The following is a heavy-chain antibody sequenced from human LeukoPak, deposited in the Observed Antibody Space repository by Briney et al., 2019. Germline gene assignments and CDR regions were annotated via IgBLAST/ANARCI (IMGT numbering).Heavy chain of an antibody. J-gene: IGHJ4*02. CDR1: GGTFSSYA. CDR3: ARDRLVGATTGVHGFDY. Sequence: SVKVSCKASGGTFSSYAISWVRQAPGQGLEWMGGIIPIFGTANYAQKFQGRVTITADESTSTAYMELSSLRSDDTAVYYCARDRLVGATTGVHGFDYWGQGTLVTVSS. CDR2: IIPIFGTA. V-gene: IGHV1-69*01. D-gene: IGHD1-26*01.